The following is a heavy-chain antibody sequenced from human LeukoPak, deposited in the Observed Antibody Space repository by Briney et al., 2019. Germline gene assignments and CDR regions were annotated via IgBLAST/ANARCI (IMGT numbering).Heavy chain of an antibody. J-gene: IGHJ4*02. Sequence: PSETLSLTCTVSGGSISSSSYYWCWIRQPPGKGLEWIGSIYYSGSTYYNPSLKSRVTISVDTSKNQFSLKLSSVTAADTAVYYCARHPGRIAVAGFDYWGQGTLVTVSS. CDR1: GGSISSSSYY. CDR3: ARHPGRIAVAGFDY. V-gene: IGHV4-39*01. CDR2: IYYSGST. D-gene: IGHD6-19*01.